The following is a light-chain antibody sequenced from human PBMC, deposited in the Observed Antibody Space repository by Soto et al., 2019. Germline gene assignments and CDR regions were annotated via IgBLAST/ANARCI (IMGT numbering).Light chain of an antibody. CDR1: SSDVGGYNY. J-gene: IGLJ1*01. Sequence: QSVLTQPASVSGSPGQSITISCTGTSSDVGGYNYVSWYQHHPGKAPKLMIYDVTNRPSGVSNRFSGSKSGNTASLTISGLQAEDESDYFCSSYTSGSTLVFGTGTKVTVL. CDR2: DVT. CDR3: SSYTSGSTLV. V-gene: IGLV2-14*03.